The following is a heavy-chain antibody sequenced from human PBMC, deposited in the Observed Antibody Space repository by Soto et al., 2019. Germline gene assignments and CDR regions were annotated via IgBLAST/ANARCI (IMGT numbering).Heavy chain of an antibody. D-gene: IGHD2-15*01. CDR1: GFTFSSYG. CDR2: ISGSGGST. J-gene: IGHJ5*02. CDR3: AKVDRYCSGGSCYSNWFDP. V-gene: IGHV3-23*01. Sequence: PGGSLRLSCAASGFTFSSYGMHWVRQAPGKGLEWVSAISGSGGSTYYADSVKGRFTISRDNSKNTLYLQMNSLRAEDTAVYYCAKVDRYCSGGSCYSNWFDPWGQGTLVTVSS.